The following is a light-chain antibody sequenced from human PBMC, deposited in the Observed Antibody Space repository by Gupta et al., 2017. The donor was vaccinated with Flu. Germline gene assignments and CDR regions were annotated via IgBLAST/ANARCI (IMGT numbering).Light chain of an antibody. CDR3: QQYLNPPWT. J-gene: IGKJ1*01. Sequence: EIVLTQSPGPLSLSPGERVTLSCRASQSLSSNYLAWYQQKPGQAPRLLIFLASSRATGIPDRFSGSASGTDFTLTISRLEPEDFAVYYCQQYLNPPWTFGQGTRVEIK. V-gene: IGKV3-20*01. CDR1: QSLSSNY. CDR2: LAS.